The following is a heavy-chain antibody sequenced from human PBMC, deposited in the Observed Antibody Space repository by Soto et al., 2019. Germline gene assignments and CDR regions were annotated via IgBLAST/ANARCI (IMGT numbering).Heavy chain of an antibody. CDR1: GGSISSYY. Sequence: NPSETLSLTCTVSGGSISSYYWSWIRQPPGKGLEWIGYIYYSGSTNYNPSLKSRVTISVDTSKNQFSLKLSSVTAADTAVYYCAGDIAVGGYFGCWGEGTLVTVSS. D-gene: IGHD6-19*01. CDR2: IYYSGST. CDR3: AGDIAVGGYFGC. V-gene: IGHV4-59*01. J-gene: IGHJ4*02.